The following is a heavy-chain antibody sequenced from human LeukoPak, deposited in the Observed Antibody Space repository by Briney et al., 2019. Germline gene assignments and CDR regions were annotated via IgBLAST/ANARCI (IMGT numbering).Heavy chain of an antibody. D-gene: IGHD3-10*01. CDR2: LQSKTDGGTI. Sequence: GGSLRLFCAGSGFTSSDAWTSWVRQAPGKGLESIGRLQSKTDGGTIDYAAPVKGRFIISRDDSKDTLYLQMNSLKAEDTGVYYCTNWYYYGSGSYFLYLGRGTLVTVSS. V-gene: IGHV3-15*01. J-gene: IGHJ4*02. CDR3: TNWYYYGSGSYFLY. CDR1: GFTSSDAW.